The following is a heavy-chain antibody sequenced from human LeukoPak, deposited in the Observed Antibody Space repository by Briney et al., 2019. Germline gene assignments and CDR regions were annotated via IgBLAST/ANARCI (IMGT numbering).Heavy chain of an antibody. CDR1: GFTFSDYY. J-gene: IGHJ3*02. D-gene: IGHD2/OR15-2a*01. CDR2: ISSSGSTI. V-gene: IGHV3-11*04. CDR3: ATSPLWGYAFDI. Sequence: GGSLRLSCAASGFTFSDYYMSWIRQAPGKGLEWVSYISSSGSTIYYADSVKGRFTISRDNAKNSLYLQMNSLRAEDTAVYYCATSPLWGYAFDIWGQGTMVTVSS.